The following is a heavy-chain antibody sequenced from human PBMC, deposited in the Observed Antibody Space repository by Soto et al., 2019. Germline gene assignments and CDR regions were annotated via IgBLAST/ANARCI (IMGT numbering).Heavy chain of an antibody. CDR3: ARDRSSSAWYGHAFDI. CDR2: IWNDGSNR. Sequence: GGSLRLSCAASGFIFSNYGIHWVRQAPGKGLEWVALIWNDGSNRYYADSVKGRFTMSRDNSKKTVYLQMNSLRAEDTAVYYCARDRSSSAWYGHAFDIWGQGTMVTVSS. D-gene: IGHD6-19*01. V-gene: IGHV3-33*01. J-gene: IGHJ3*02. CDR1: GFIFSNYG.